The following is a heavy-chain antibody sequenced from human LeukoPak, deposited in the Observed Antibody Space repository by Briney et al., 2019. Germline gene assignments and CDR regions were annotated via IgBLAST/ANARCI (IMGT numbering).Heavy chain of an antibody. D-gene: IGHD3-3*01. CDR2: IKPDGSDT. V-gene: IGHV3-7*01. Sequence: GGSLRLSCAVSGFTFSHYWMSWGRQAPGKGREGVANIKPDGSDTYYMDSAEGRFTISRDNAMSSLYLQMNSLRAEDTAVYYCARVGYNNYDLDFWGQGALVTVSS. CDR3: ARVGYNNYDLDF. CDR1: GFTFSHYW. J-gene: IGHJ4*02.